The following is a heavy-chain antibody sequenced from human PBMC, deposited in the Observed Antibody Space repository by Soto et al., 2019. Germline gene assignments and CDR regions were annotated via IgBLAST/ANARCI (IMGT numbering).Heavy chain of an antibody. J-gene: IGHJ6*02. Sequence: ASVEVSCKASGGTFSSYSISWVLQAPGQGLEWMGGIIPIFGTANYAQKFQGRVTITADESTSTAYMELSSLRSEDTAVYYCASRTHRGSGSLLDYYYYGMDVWGQGTTVTVSS. CDR2: IIPIFGTA. CDR1: GGTFSSYS. CDR3: ASRTHRGSGSLLDYYYYGMDV. V-gene: IGHV1-69*13. D-gene: IGHD3-10*01.